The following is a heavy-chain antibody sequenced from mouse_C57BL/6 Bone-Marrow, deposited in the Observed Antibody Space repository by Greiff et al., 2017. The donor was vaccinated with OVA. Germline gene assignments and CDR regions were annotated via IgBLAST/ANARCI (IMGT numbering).Heavy chain of an antibody. CDR2: IYPRSGNT. J-gene: IGHJ3*01. CDR3: AREGVWVYYYGSSYAWFAY. V-gene: IGHV1-81*01. D-gene: IGHD1-1*01. CDR1: GYTFTSYG. Sequence: QVQLKESGAELARPGASVKLSCKASGYTFTSYGISWVKQRTGQGLEWIGEIYPRSGNTYYNEKFKGKATLTADKSSSTAYMELRSLTSEDSAVYFCAREGVWVYYYGSSYAWFAYWGQGTLVTVSA.